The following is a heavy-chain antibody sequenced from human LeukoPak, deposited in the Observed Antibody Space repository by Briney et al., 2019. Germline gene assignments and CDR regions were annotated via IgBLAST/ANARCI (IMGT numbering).Heavy chain of an antibody. V-gene: IGHV4-39*07. CDR3: ATQADSSAFDI. D-gene: IGHD5-24*01. Sequence: SETLSLTCTVSGGSISSTNYYWGWIRQPPGKGLEWIGSIYYSGSTYCNPSLKSRVTISVDTSKNQFSLRLSSLTAADTAVYYCATQADSSAFDIWGQGAMVTVSS. J-gene: IGHJ3*02. CDR2: IYYSGST. CDR1: GGSISSTNYY.